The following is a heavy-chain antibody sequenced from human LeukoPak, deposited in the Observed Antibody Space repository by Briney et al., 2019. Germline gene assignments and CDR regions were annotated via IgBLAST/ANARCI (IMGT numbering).Heavy chain of an antibody. J-gene: IGHJ3*02. V-gene: IGHV3-11*01. CDR2: ISSSGSTI. Sequence: GGSLRLSCAASGFTFSDYYMSWIRQAPGKGLEWVSYISSSGSTIYYADSVKGRFTISRDNAKNSPYLQMNSLRAEDTAVYYCARDQGVVVTADAFDIWGQGTMVTVSS. D-gene: IGHD2-21*02. CDR1: GFTFSDYY. CDR3: ARDQGVVVTADAFDI.